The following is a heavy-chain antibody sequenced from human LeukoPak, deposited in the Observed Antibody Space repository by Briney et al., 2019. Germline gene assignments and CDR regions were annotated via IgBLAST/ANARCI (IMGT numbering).Heavy chain of an antibody. Sequence: ASVKVSCKASGYTFTGYYMHWVRQAPGQGLEWMGWINPNSGGTNYAQKFQGWVTMTRDTSISTAYMELSRLRSDDTAVYYCARYGFGELSSYGMDVWGKGPTVTVSS. J-gene: IGHJ6*04. CDR3: ARYGFGELSSYGMDV. V-gene: IGHV1-2*04. CDR2: INPNSGGT. D-gene: IGHD3-10*01. CDR1: GYTFTGYY.